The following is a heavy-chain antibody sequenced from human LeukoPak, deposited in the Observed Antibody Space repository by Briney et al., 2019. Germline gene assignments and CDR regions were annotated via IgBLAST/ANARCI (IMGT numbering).Heavy chain of an antibody. D-gene: IGHD3-10*01. CDR1: GYTFRDHG. Sequence: GRSLRLSCVASGYTFRDHGMHWVRQAPGKGLEWVSSISSSSSYIYYADSVKGRFTISRDNAKNSLYLQMNSLRAEDTAVYYCAGYGSGSISSWGQGTLVTVSS. J-gene: IGHJ5*02. CDR3: AGYGSGSISS. V-gene: IGHV3-21*01. CDR2: ISSSSSYI.